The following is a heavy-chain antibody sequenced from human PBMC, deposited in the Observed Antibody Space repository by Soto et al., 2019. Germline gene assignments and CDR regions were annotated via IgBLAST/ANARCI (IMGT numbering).Heavy chain of an antibody. Sequence: APVKVSCKASGYTFSSYGISWGRQAPGQGLEWMGWISSYNGNTNYAQKLQGRVTMTTDTSTSTAYMELRSLRSDDTAVYYCARDQGGSYYYWGQGTLVTVSS. CDR2: ISSYNGNT. V-gene: IGHV1-18*01. D-gene: IGHD1-26*01. CDR1: GYTFSSYG. CDR3: ARDQGGSYYY. J-gene: IGHJ4*02.